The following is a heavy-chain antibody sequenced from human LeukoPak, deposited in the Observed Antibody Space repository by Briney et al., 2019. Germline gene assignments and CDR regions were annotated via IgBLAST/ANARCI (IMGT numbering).Heavy chain of an antibody. CDR3: ARDGTPEYDHIWGRPQLY. CDR1: GYTFTSYY. Sequence: ASVKVSCKASGYTFTSYYMHWVRRAPGQGLEWMGIINPSGGSTRYAQKFQGRVTMTRDTSTSTVYMELKSLRSEDTAIYYCARDGTPEYDHIWGRPQLYWGQGTLVIVSS. D-gene: IGHD3-16*01. J-gene: IGHJ4*02. CDR2: INPSGGST. V-gene: IGHV1-46*01.